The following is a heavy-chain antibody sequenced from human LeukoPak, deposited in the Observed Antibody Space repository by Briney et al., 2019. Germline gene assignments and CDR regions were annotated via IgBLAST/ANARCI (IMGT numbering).Heavy chain of an antibody. J-gene: IGHJ4*02. CDR3: ARGEWDLLFDY. V-gene: IGHV4-59*01. Sequence: SETLSLTCTVSGGSISGYYWSWLRQPPGKGLEWIGYIFYSGSTNYNPSLKSRVTISVDTSKNQFSLKLSSVSAADTAVYYCARGEWDLLFDYWGQGTLVTVSS. CDR2: IFYSGST. D-gene: IGHD1-26*01. CDR1: GGSISGYY.